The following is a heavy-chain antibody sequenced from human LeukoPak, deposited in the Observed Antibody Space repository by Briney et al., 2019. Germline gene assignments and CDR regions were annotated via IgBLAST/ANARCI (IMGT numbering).Heavy chain of an antibody. D-gene: IGHD5-24*01. CDR1: GFTFSNAW. Sequence: GGSLRPSCAASGFTFSNAWMNWVRQAPGKGLEWVGRIKSKTDGGTTDHAAPVKGRFTISRDDSKNTLYLQMNSLRAEDTAVYYCARGRGRDGYPYWGQGTLVTVSS. CDR2: IKSKTDGGTT. V-gene: IGHV3-15*07. J-gene: IGHJ4*02. CDR3: ARGRGRDGYPY.